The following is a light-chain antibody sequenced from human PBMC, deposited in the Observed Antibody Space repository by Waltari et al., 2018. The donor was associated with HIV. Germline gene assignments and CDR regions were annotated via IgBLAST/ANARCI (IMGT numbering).Light chain of an antibody. CDR3: SAWDGSLSAWV. CDR1: NNDVAGQG. V-gene: IGLV10-54*04. J-gene: IGLJ3*02. Sequence: QAGLTQPPSVSKDLRQTATLTCTGHNNDVAGQGPAWLQPPQGHPPKLLSYRNNNRPSGISERFSASRSGNTASLTITGLQPEDEADYYCSAWDGSLSAWVFGGGTKLTVL. CDR2: RNN.